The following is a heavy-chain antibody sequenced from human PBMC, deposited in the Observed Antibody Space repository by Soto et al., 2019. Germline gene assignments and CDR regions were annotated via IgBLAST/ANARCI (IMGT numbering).Heavy chain of an antibody. CDR3: ARDPTAREGGYYYYYGMDV. D-gene: IGHD5-18*01. J-gene: IGHJ6*02. CDR2: IKQDGSEK. Sequence: GGSLRLSCAASGFTFSSYWMSWVRQAPGKGLEWVANIKQDGSEKYYADSVKGRFTISRDNAKNSLYLQMNSLRAEDTAVYYCARDPTAREGGYYYYYGMDVWGQGTTVTVSS. V-gene: IGHV3-7*03. CDR1: GFTFSSYW.